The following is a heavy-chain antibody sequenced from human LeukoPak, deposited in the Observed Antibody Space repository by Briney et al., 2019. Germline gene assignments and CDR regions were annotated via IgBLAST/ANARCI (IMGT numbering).Heavy chain of an antibody. CDR3: ASSTVSGGGEVC. CDR1: GGSISSSSYY. V-gene: IGHV4-39*07. Sequence: SETLSLTCTVSGGSISSSSYYWGWIRQPPGKGLEWIGSIYHSGSTYYNPSLKSRVTISVDTSKNQFSLKLSSVTAADTAVYYCASSTVSGGGEVCWGQGTLVTVSS. J-gene: IGHJ4*02. D-gene: IGHD5/OR15-5a*01. CDR2: IYHSGST.